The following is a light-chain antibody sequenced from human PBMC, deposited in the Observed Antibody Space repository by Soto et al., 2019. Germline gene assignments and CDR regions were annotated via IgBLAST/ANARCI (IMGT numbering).Light chain of an antibody. CDR3: QQSYSTLFT. CDR1: QTIIRY. Sequence: DIQMTQSPSSLSASVGDRVTITCRASQTIIRYLNWYQQKPGRAPKLLIYAASSLQSGVPSRFSGSGSGTDFTLTISSLQPGDFATYYCQQSYSTLFTFGPGTKVEIK. J-gene: IGKJ3*01. CDR2: AAS. V-gene: IGKV1-39*01.